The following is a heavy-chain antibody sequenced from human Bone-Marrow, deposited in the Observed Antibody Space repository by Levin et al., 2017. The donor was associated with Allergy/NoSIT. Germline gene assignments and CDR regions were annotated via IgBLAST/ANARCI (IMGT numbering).Heavy chain of an antibody. CDR2: IYPGDSDT. V-gene: IGHV5-51*01. CDR3: GRQGVEEPHGYWTGRVDD. D-gene: IGHD3-10*01. J-gene: IGHJ4*02. Sequence: RGESLKISCKGSGYRFSNYWIGWVRQIPGKGLEWMGIIYPGDSDTRYSPSFQGQVTISVDKSISTAYLQWSSLKASDTAIYYCGRQGVEEPHGYWTGRVDDWGQGSLVTVSS. CDR1: GYRFSNYW.